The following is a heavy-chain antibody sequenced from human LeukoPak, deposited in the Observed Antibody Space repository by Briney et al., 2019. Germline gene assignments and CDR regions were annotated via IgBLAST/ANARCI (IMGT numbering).Heavy chain of an antibody. CDR2: ISGSGGTT. CDR3: ARGYISRFDY. D-gene: IGHD6-13*01. J-gene: IGHJ4*02. V-gene: IGHV3-23*01. CDR1: GFTFSNYA. Sequence: GGSLRLSCAASGFTFSNYAMSWVRQAPGKGLEWVSGISGSGGTTYYADSVKGRFTISRDNSKNTLYLQLNSLRAEDTAIYYCARGYISRFDYWGQGTLVTVSP.